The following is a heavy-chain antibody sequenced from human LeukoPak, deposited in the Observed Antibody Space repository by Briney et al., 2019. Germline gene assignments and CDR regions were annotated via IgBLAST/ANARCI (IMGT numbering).Heavy chain of an antibody. J-gene: IGHJ4*02. Sequence: PGGSLRLSCAASGFTFSSYAMHWVRQAPGKGLEWVAVISYDGSNKYYADSVKGRFTISRDNSKNTLYLQMNSLRAEDTAVYYCAKTPSITMVRGVMDIFDYWGQGTLVTVSS. CDR3: AKTPSITMVRGVMDIFDY. CDR1: GFTFSSYA. V-gene: IGHV3-30*04. D-gene: IGHD3-10*01. CDR2: ISYDGSNK.